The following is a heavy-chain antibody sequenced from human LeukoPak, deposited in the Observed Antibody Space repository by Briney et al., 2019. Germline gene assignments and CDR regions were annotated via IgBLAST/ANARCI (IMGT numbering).Heavy chain of an antibody. CDR1: GFTFSNAW. V-gene: IGHV3-15*07. Sequence: GGSLRLSCAASGFTFSNAWMNWVRQAPGKGLEWVGRIKSKTDGGTTDYAAPVKGRFTISRDDSKNTLYLQMNSLKTEDTAVYYCTSRPVAGTPYYYYGMDVWGQGTTVTVSS. CDR3: TSRPVAGTPYYYYGMDV. J-gene: IGHJ6*02. D-gene: IGHD6-19*01. CDR2: IKSKTDGGTT.